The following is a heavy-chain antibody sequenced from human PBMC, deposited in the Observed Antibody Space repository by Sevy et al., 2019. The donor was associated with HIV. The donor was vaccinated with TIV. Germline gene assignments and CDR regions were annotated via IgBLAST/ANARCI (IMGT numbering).Heavy chain of an antibody. CDR2: ISSSSSYI. V-gene: IGHV3-21*01. CDR1: GFTFSSYS. J-gene: IGHJ3*02. D-gene: IGHD3-22*01. CDR3: AREGGGYYYDSSGYDDAFDI. Sequence: GGSLRLSCAASGFTFSSYSMNWVRQAPGKGLEWVSSISSSSSYIYYADSVKGRFTISRDNAKNSLYLQMNSLRAEDTAVYYCAREGGGYYYDSSGYDDAFDIWGQGTMATVSS.